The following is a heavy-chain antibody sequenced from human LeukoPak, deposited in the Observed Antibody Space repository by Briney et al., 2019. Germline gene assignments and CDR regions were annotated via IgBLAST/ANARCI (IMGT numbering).Heavy chain of an antibody. V-gene: IGHV4-38-2*02. J-gene: IGHJ4*02. CDR3: ARLYYDSSAYFPDY. CDR2: IYYSGST. Sequence: SETLSLTCTVSGGSISSGYHWGWIRQPPGKGLEWIGSIYYSGSTNYNPSLKSRVTISVDTSKNQFSLKLSSVTAADTAMYYCARLYYDSSAYFPDYWGQGTLVTVSS. D-gene: IGHD3-22*01. CDR1: GGSISSGYH.